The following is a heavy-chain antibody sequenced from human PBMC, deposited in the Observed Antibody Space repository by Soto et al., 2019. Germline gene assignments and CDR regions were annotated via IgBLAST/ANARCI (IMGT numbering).Heavy chain of an antibody. J-gene: IGHJ5*02. Sequence: SETLSLTCTVSGGSISSGGYYWSWIRQHPGKGLEWIGYIYYSGSTYYNPSLKSRVTISVDTSKNQFSLKLSSVTAADTAVYFCLRGRDVLRFLEWLVGWFDPWGQGTLVTVSS. V-gene: IGHV4-31*03. D-gene: IGHD3-3*01. CDR2: IYYSGST. CDR3: LRGRDVLRFLEWLVGWFDP. CDR1: GGSISSGGYY.